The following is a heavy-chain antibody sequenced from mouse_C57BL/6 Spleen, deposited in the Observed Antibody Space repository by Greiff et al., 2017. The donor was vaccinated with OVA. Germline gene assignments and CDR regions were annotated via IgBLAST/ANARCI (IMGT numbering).Heavy chain of an antibody. D-gene: IGHD3-2*02. Sequence: QVQLQQSGPELVKPGASVKISCKASGYAFSSSWMNWVKQRPGKGLEWIGRLYPGDGDTNYNGKFKGKATLTADKSSSTAYMQLSSLTSEDSAVYFCATDSSGYYFDYWGQGTTLTVSS. V-gene: IGHV1-82*01. CDR2: LYPGDGDT. CDR3: ATDSSGYYFDY. CDR1: GYAFSSSW. J-gene: IGHJ2*01.